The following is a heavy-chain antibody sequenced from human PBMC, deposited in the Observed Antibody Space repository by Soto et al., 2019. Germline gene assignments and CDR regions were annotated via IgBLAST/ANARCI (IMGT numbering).Heavy chain of an antibody. Sequence: PGGSLRLSCAASGFTFDTSWMTWVRQAPGKGLEWVADIKPDGSEKSYVDSVEGRFTVSRDNTKNSLYLQMNSLRAEDTAVYFCARSESWAFDIWGQGTMVTVSS. V-gene: IGHV3-7*05. CDR1: GFTFDTSW. CDR2: IKPDGSEK. D-gene: IGHD6-13*01. CDR3: ARSESWAFDI. J-gene: IGHJ3*02.